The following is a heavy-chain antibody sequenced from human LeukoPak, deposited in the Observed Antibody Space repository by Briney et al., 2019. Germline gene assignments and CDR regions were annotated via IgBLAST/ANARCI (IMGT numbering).Heavy chain of an antibody. D-gene: IGHD3-22*01. CDR1: GFTFSTYA. J-gene: IGHJ6*03. CDR3: AKEDYDSSGYYGDYYYYMDV. V-gene: IGHV3-23*01. CDR2: ISASGGST. Sequence: GGSLRLSCAVSGFTFSTYAMSWVRQAPGKGLEWVSDISASGGSTYYADSVKGRFTISRDNSKNTLHLQMNSLRAEDTAVYYCAKEDYDSSGYYGDYYYYMDVWGKGTTVTVSS.